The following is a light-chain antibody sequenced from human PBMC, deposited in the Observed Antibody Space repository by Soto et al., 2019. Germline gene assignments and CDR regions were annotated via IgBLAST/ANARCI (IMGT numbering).Light chain of an antibody. CDR1: QGIGDT. CDR3: QHYNNKRPQLT. Sequence: EVVMTQSPATLSVSPGEGVTLSCRANQGIGDTLAWYQHKPGQTPRLLIYDTSTRATGVPARFRGSGSGTEFTLTISSLQSEDFAVYYCQHYNNKRPQLTFGGGTKVDIK. CDR2: DTS. J-gene: IGKJ4*01. V-gene: IGKV3-15*01.